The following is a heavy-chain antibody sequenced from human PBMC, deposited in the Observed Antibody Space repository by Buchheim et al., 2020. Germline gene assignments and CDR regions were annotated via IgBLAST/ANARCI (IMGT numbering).Heavy chain of an antibody. J-gene: IGHJ4*02. CDR2: INPSGGST. D-gene: IGHD3-10*01. Sequence: QVQLVQSGAEVKKPGASVKVSCKASGYTFTSYYMHWVRQAPGQGLEWMGIINPSGGSTSYAQKFQGRVTMTRDTSTRTVYMELSSLRSEDTAVYYCAREVAGGYYGSGSYNSLDYWGQGTL. CDR1: GYTFTSYY. V-gene: IGHV1-46*03. CDR3: AREVAGGYYGSGSYNSLDY.